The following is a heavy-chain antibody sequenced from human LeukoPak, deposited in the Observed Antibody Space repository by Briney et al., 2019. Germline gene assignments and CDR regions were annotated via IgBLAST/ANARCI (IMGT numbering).Heavy chain of an antibody. CDR1: EYTFTAYD. J-gene: IGHJ5*02. V-gene: IGHV1-2*02. CDR3: TRNVKGEYWFGP. CDR2: INPRSGGR. Sequence: ASVKVSCKASEYTFTAYDMHWVRQAPGQGLEWMGWINPRSGGRDYAQKFQGRVTMTRDTSISTAYMELSRLTSDDTAVYYCTRNVKGEYWFGPWGQGNLVNVSS. D-gene: IGHD3-16*01.